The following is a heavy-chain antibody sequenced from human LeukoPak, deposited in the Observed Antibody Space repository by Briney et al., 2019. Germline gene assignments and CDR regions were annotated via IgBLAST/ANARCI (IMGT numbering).Heavy chain of an antibody. D-gene: IGHD3-10*01. V-gene: IGHV3-74*01. CDR1: GLSFADSW. CDR2: INNDGSDT. Sequence: GGSLRLSCAASGLSFADSWMHWVRQAPGKGLVWVSRINNDGSDTRYADSVRGRFTISRGNAKNTLYLQMNSLRAEHTAVYYCARVSGLGMNEYYQHWGQGTLVTVPS. CDR3: ARVSGLGMNEYYQH. J-gene: IGHJ1*01.